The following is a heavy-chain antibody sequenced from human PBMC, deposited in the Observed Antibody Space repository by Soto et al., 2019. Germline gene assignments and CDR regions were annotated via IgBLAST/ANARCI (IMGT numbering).Heavy chain of an antibody. CDR1: GDTFKNCV. CDR3: AAELGFGKLSVV. CDR2: IIHLFGTT. Sequence: QVQVVQSGVEVRRPGSSVKVSCKASGDTFKNCVISWVRQAPGQGLEWMGGIIHLFGTTDFSQRVQGRLTITTDESTTTDYMELSRLRSEDKATYYWAAELGFGKLSVVWGQGTKVIVSS. J-gene: IGHJ6*02. D-gene: IGHD3-10*01. V-gene: IGHV1-69*01.